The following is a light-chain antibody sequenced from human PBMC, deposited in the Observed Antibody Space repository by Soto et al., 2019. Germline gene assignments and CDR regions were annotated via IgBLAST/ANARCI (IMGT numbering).Light chain of an antibody. CDR1: SSDVGGYNY. V-gene: IGLV2-14*01. CDR2: EVD. Sequence: QSVLTQPASVSGSPGQSITISCTATSSDVGGYNYVSWYQHHPGKAPKLMIYEVDNRPSGVSNRFSGSKSGDTASLTISGLQAEDEADYYCSSYRSDSRVFGGGTQLTVL. J-gene: IGLJ7*01. CDR3: SSYRSDSRV.